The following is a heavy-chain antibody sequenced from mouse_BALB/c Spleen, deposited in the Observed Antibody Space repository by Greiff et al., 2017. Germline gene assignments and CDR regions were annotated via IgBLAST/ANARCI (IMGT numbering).Heavy chain of an antibody. CDR3: ARYYGSSYVDY. CDR2: ISNLAYSI. CDR1: GFTFSDYG. Sequence: EVQRVESGGGLVQPGGSRKLSCAASGFTFSDYGMAWVRQAPGKGPEWVAFISNLAYSIYYADTVTGRFTISRENAKNTLYLEMSSLRSEDTAMYYCARYYGSSYVDYWGQGTTLTVSS. J-gene: IGHJ2*01. D-gene: IGHD1-1*01. V-gene: IGHV5-15*02.